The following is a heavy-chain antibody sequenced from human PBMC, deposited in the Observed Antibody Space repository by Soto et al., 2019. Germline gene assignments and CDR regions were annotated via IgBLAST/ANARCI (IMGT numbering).Heavy chain of an antibody. Sequence: GGSLRLFCAASGFTFSSYWMSWVRQAPGKGLEWVANIKQDGSEKYYVDSVTGRFTISRDNAKNSLSLQMNSLRAEDTAVYYCARDRAEDYDFWSGYYTGMDYFDYWGQGTLVTVSS. J-gene: IGHJ4*02. CDR3: ARDRAEDYDFWSGYYTGMDYFDY. CDR1: GFTFSSYW. D-gene: IGHD3-3*01. CDR2: IKQDGSEK. V-gene: IGHV3-7*03.